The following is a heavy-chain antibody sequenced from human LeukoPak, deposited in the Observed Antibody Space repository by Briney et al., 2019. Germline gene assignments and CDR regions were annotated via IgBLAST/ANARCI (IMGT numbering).Heavy chain of an antibody. CDR3: ATPLVDTAMVSPAFDI. J-gene: IGHJ3*02. CDR1: GYTFTSYA. D-gene: IGHD5-18*01. V-gene: IGHV1-69*04. CDR2: IIPILGIA. Sequence: ASVKVSCKASGYTFTSYAMNWVRQAPGQGLEWMGRIIPILGIANYAQKFQGRVTITADKSTSTAYMELSSLRSEDTAVYYCATPLVDTAMVSPAFDIWGQGTMVTVSS.